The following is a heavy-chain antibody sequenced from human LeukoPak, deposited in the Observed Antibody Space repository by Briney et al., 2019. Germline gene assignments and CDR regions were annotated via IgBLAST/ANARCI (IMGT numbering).Heavy chain of an antibody. V-gene: IGHV1-8*01. CDR3: ARGRAVFPYYYMDV. Sequence: GASVKVSCKASGYTFTDYGISWVRQATGQGLEWMGWMNPNSGNTGYAQKFQGRVTITRNTSISTAYMELSSLRSEDTAVYYCARGRAVFPYYYMDVWGKGTTVTVSS. CDR2: MNPNSGNT. CDR1: GYTFTDYG. J-gene: IGHJ6*03.